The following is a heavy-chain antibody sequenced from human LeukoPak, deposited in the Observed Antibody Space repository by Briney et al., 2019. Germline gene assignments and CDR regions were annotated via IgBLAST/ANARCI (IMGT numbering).Heavy chain of an antibody. D-gene: IGHD2-8*01. J-gene: IGHJ3*02. CDR3: ARDNGRDDAFDI. Sequence: SETLSLTCTVSGGSISSYYWSWIWQPPGKGLEWIGYIYYSGSTNYNPSLKSRVTISVDTSKNQFSLKLSSVTAADTAVYYCARDNGRDDAFDIWGQGTMVTVSS. CDR1: GGSISSYY. V-gene: IGHV4-59*01. CDR2: IYYSGST.